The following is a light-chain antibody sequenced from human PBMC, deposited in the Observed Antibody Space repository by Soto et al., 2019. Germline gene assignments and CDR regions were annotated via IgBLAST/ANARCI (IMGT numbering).Light chain of an antibody. J-gene: IGKJ1*01. Sequence: DIVMTQSPDSLAVSLGERATNNCKSSQSVLYSSNNKNYLAWCQQKPGQPPKLLFYWASTRESGVPDRFSGSGSGTDFTLTISSLQAEDVAVYYCQQYYSNPPLTFGQGTKVEI. CDR1: QSVLYSSNNKNY. CDR3: QQYYSNPPLT. CDR2: WAS. V-gene: IGKV4-1*01.